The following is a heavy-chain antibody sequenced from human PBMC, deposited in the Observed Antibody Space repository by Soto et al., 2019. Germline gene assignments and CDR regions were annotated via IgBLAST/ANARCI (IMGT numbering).Heavy chain of an antibody. V-gene: IGHV3-23*01. Sequence: EVQLLESGGGLVQPGGSLRLSCAASGFTFSSYAMSWVRQAPGKGLEWVSAISGSGGSRYYADSVKGRFTISRDNSKNTLYLQMNSMSAGDTAIYYCTKSGGDYTNGVCRYYYYYYMDVWGKGTTIIVSS. D-gene: IGHD2-8*01. CDR1: GFTFSSYA. CDR3: TKSGGDYTNGVCRYYYYYYMDV. CDR2: ISGSGGSR. J-gene: IGHJ6*03.